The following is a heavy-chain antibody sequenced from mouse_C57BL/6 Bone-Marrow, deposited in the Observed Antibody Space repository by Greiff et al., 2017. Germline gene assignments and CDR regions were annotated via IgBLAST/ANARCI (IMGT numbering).Heavy chain of an antibody. CDR1: GFSLTSYG. J-gene: IGHJ4*01. D-gene: IGHD1-1*01. Sequence: VQRVESGPGLVAPSQSLSITCTVSGFSLTSYGVDWVRQSPGKGLEWLGVIWGVGSTNYNSALKSRLSISKDNSKSQVFLKMNSLQTDDTAMYYCARVYGRGAMDYWVQGTSVTVSS. V-gene: IGHV2-6*01. CDR3: ARVYGRGAMDY. CDR2: IWGVGST.